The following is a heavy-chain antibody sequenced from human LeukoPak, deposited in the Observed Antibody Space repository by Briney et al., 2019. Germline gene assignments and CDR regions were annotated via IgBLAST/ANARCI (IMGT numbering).Heavy chain of an antibody. CDR1: GFTFSSYA. CDR2: ISGSGGST. CDR3: AKGGGYCSGGSCGP. D-gene: IGHD2-15*01. Sequence: GGSLRLSCAASGFTFSSYAMSWVRQAPGKGLEWVSAISGSGGSTYYADSVKGRFTISRDNSKNTLYVQMNSLRAEDTAVYYCAKGGGYCSGGSCGPWGQGTLVTVSS. J-gene: IGHJ5*02. V-gene: IGHV3-23*01.